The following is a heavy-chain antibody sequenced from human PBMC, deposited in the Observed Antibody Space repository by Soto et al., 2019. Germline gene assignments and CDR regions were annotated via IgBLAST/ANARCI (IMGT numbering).Heavy chain of an antibody. V-gene: IGHV1-18*01. CDR2: VSSYNGNT. CDR1: GYTFTDHG. CDR3: AREVEGSYSPADF. J-gene: IGHJ4*02. Sequence: QVQLVQSGPEVRKPGASVTVSCKTSGYTFTDHGIDWVRQDPGQGLEWVGGVSSYNGNTNYAYNLKDRVIMTTDASTSTAYMELRGLRSDDTAVYYCAREVEGSYSPADFWGQGNPVTVSS. D-gene: IGHD3-10*01.